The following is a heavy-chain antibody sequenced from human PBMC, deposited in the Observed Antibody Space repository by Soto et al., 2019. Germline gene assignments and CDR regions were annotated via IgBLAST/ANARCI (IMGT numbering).Heavy chain of an antibody. CDR2: ISCGGGST. V-gene: IGHV3-23*01. CDR1: GFTFSSYA. CDR3: EKLASVRGVIITQPDFDY. D-gene: IGHD3-10*01. Sequence: GGSLRLSCAAPGFTFSSYAMRWVRQAPGKGLEWVSAISCGGGSTYYADSVKGRFTISRDNSKNTLYLQMNSLSAEDTAVYYCEKLASVRGVIITQPDFDYWGQGTLVTVSS. J-gene: IGHJ4*02.